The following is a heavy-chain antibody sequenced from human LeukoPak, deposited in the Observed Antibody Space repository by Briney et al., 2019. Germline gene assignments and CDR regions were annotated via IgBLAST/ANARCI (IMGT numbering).Heavy chain of an antibody. CDR1: GYTFTSYG. J-gene: IGHJ3*02. CDR3: ARVCPARYAFDI. Sequence: ASVKVSCKASGYTFTSYGISWVRQSPGQGLEWMGWISAYNGNTNYAQKLQGRVTMTTDTSTSTAYMELRSLRSDDTAVYYCARVCPARYAFDIWGQGTMVTVSS. V-gene: IGHV1-18*01. CDR2: ISAYNGNT.